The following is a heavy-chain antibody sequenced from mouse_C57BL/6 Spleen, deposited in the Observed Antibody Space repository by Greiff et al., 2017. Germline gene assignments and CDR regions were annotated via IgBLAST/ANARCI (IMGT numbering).Heavy chain of an antibody. CDR1: GYSITSGYY. J-gene: IGHJ4*01. Sequence: DVKLQESGPGLVKPSQSLSLTCSVTGYSITSGYYWNWIRQFPGNKLEWMGYISYDGSNNYNPSLTNRISITRDTSKNQFFLKLNSLTTEDTATYYCARGRTYYSNYYAMDYWGQGTSVTVSS. D-gene: IGHD2-5*01. V-gene: IGHV3-6*01. CDR3: ARGRTYYSNYYAMDY. CDR2: ISYDGSN.